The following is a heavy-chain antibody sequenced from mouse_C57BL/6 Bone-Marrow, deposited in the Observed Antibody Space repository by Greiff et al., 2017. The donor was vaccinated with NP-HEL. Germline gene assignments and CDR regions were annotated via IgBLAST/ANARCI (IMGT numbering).Heavy chain of an antibody. Sequence: EVQLQQSGPELVKPGASVKISCKASGYSFTGYYMPWVKQSHGNILDWIGYIYPYNGVSSYNQKFKGKATLTVDKSSSTAYMELRSLTSEDAEVYYCAREEFEVLGNFDYWGQGTTLTVSS. CDR1: GYSFTGYY. CDR3: AREEFEVLGNFDY. CDR2: IYPYNGVS. J-gene: IGHJ2*01. D-gene: IGHD2-14*01. V-gene: IGHV1-31*01.